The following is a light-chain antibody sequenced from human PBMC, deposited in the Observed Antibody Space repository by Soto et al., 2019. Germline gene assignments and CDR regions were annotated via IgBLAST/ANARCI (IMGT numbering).Light chain of an antibody. CDR2: KAS. V-gene: IGKV1-5*03. CDR3: QQYSRNPLT. CDR1: QSVSSW. Sequence: DIQMTQSPSTLSASAGDRVTITCRASQSVSSWLAWYQQKPGEVPKLLIYKASSLESGVPSRFSGSGSGTEFTLTISSLQPDDFVTYYCQQYSRNPLTFGGGTKVEIK. J-gene: IGKJ4*01.